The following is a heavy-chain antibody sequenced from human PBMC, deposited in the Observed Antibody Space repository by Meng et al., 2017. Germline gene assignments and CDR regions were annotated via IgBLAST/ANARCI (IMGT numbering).Heavy chain of an antibody. CDR1: GYTFTSYD. Sequence: ASVKVSCKASGYTFTSYDINRVRQATGQGLEWMGWMNPNSGNTGYAQKFQGRVTMTRNTSISTAYMELSSLRSEDTAVYYCARPGGYSYGYSYYYGMDVWGQGTTVTVSS. J-gene: IGHJ6*02. V-gene: IGHV1-8*01. D-gene: IGHD5-18*01. CDR3: ARPGGYSYGYSYYYGMDV. CDR2: MNPNSGNT.